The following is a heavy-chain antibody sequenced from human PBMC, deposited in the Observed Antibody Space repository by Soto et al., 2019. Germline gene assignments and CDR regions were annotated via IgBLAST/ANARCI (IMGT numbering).Heavy chain of an antibody. Sequence: SETLSLTCTVSGGSISSSSYYWGWIRQPPGKGLEWIGSIYYSGSTYYNPSLKSRVTISVDTSKNQFSLKLSSVTAADTAVYYCARLQVVVAATLRRTGFVDYWGQGTLVTVSS. CDR2: IYYSGST. V-gene: IGHV4-39*01. CDR1: GGSISSSSYY. CDR3: ARLQVVVAATLRRTGFVDY. D-gene: IGHD2-15*01. J-gene: IGHJ4*02.